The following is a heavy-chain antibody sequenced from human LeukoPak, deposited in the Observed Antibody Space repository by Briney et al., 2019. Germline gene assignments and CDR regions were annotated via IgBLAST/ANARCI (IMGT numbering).Heavy chain of an antibody. D-gene: IGHD4-17*01. CDR3: ARDREDYGDFGY. CDR2: ITCCRPDI. V-gene: IGHV3-21*01. Sequence: GGSLRLSCAASGFNFNTYTMSWVRQAPGKGLEWVSSITCCRPDITYGDSVTGRFTISRDNAKNSLYLQMNSLRAEDTAVYYCARDREDYGDFGYWGQGTLVTISS. J-gene: IGHJ4*02. CDR1: GFNFNTYT.